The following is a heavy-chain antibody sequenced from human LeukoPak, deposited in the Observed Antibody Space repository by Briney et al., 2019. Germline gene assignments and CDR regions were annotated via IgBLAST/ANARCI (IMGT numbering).Heavy chain of an antibody. D-gene: IGHD2/OR15-2a*01. Sequence: PSETLSLTCAVSGGSISRSSYYWAWIRQPPGKGLEWVGTIYYGGSIYGDPSLKGRITISLDTSKNQFSLKLNSVTAADTAVYYCARAGWGLLSASFDPWGQGTLVIVSS. CDR3: ARAGWGLLSASFDP. V-gene: IGHV4-39*07. CDR1: GGSISRSSYY. J-gene: IGHJ5*02. CDR2: IYYGGSI.